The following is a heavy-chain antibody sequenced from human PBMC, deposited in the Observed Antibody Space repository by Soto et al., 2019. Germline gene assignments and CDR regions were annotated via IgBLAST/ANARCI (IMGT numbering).Heavy chain of an antibody. CDR2: ISYDGSNK. J-gene: IGHJ6*02. Sequence: GGFLRPSFAAPGFTFRSYAMPWFPQAPGQGLGWVAVISYDGSNKYYADSVKGRFTISRDNSKNTLYLQMNSLRAEDTAVYYCARDRSCSGGSCYSPYDMDVWGQGTTVTVSS. CDR1: GFTFRSYA. D-gene: IGHD2-15*01. CDR3: ARDRSCSGGSCYSPYDMDV. V-gene: IGHV3-30-3*01.